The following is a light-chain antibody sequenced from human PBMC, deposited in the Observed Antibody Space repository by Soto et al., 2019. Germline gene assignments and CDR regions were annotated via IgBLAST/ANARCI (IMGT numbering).Light chain of an antibody. J-gene: IGKJ1*01. V-gene: IGKV3-15*01. CDR3: QQYNNWPPWT. CDR2: GAS. Sequence: EFVLTQSPGTLSLSPGERATLSCRASQTVRNNYLAWYQQKPGQAPRLLIYGASTRATGIPARFSGSGSGTEFTLTISSLQSEDFAVYYCQQYNNWPPWTFG. CDR1: QTVRNN.